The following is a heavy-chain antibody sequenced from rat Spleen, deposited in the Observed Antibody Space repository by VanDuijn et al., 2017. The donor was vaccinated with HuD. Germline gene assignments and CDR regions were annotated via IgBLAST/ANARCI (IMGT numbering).Heavy chain of an antibody. V-gene: IGHV5-25*01. D-gene: IGHD1-8*01. J-gene: IGHJ3*01. CDR3: AKEGDGGYSSYPNWFAY. CDR1: GFIFSNYY. CDR2: ITTGGANT. Sequence: EVQLVESGGGLVQPGRSMSLSCATSGFIFSNYYMVWVRQAPTKGLEWVASITTGGANTYYRNSVKGRFTISRDNAKNTLYLQMDSLRSEDTATYYCAKEGDGGYSSYPNWFAYWGQGTLVTVSS.